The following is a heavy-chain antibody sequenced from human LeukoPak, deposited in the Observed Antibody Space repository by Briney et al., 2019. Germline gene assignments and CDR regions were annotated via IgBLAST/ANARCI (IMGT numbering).Heavy chain of an antibody. J-gene: IGHJ1*01. D-gene: IGHD4-17*01. CDR3: SRAGLATVATRYFQH. Sequence: AAVKVSCMASRYTLTSYGISWVRPAPGRGLEWMGWINTYIDNTHYAQRLPGGVTLARDTSPSTPYLYPRSLRSDETPVYYCSRAGLATVATRYFQHWGQGTLVTVSS. CDR2: INTYIDNT. CDR1: RYTLTSYG. V-gene: IGHV1-18*01.